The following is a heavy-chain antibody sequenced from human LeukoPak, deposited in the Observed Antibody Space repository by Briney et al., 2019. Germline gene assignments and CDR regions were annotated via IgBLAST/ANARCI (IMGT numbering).Heavy chain of an antibody. J-gene: IGHJ6*02. V-gene: IGHV4-30-2*01. CDR1: GGSISSGGYS. CDR2: IYHSGST. CDR3: AGGSLLEYGMDV. D-gene: IGHD2-15*01. Sequence: SQTLSLTCAVSGGSISSGGYSWSWIRQPPGKGLEWIGYIYHSGSTYYNPSLKSRVTISVDRSKNQFSLKLSSVTAADTAVYYCAGGSLLEYGMDVWGQGTTVTVSS.